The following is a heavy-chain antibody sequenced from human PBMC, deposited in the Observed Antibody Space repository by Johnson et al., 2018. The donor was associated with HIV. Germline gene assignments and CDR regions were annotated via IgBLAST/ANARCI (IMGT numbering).Heavy chain of an antibody. J-gene: IGHJ3*02. CDR2: IDSRGSII. Sequence: QVQLVESGGGLVKPGGSLRLSCVASGFTFSDYYMTWIRQAPGKGLAWVSYIDSRGSIIYSADSVQGRFTISRDNAKNSLYLQMNSLRAEDAAVYYCARSRDCSGGSCPDGFDIWGQGTKVIVSS. CDR1: GFTFSDYY. CDR3: ARSRDCSGGSCPDGFDI. V-gene: IGHV3-11*04. D-gene: IGHD2-15*01.